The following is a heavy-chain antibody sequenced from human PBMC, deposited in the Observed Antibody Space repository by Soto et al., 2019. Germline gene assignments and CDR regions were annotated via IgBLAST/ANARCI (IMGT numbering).Heavy chain of an antibody. Sequence: QVQLVQSGGEVKKPGASVKVSCKASGYTFTSYGFSWVRQAPGQGLEWMGWINGYTGNTHYAQKFQGRVTMTIDTSTSTAYMEVWTLISDDTAVYYCGRSWVTGKGGMDVWGQGTTVTVSS. V-gene: IGHV1-18*01. CDR2: INGYTGNT. CDR3: GRSWVTGKGGMDV. CDR1: GYTFTSYG. J-gene: IGHJ6*02. D-gene: IGHD3-16*01.